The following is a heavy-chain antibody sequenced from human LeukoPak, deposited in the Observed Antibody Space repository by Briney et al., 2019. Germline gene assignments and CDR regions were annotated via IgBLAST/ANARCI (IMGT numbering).Heavy chain of an antibody. CDR2: INPKSGST. CDR1: GYTFTDYY. CDR3: ARAGFWSSWYYFDY. V-gene: IGHV1-2*02. Sequence: ASVKLSCKASGYTFTDYYMHWVRQAPGQGPEWMGWINPKSGSTYCAQKFQGRVTLTRDTSISTAYMELSGLTYDDTAVYYCARAGFWSSWYYFDYWGQGTLVTVSS. D-gene: IGHD3-3*01. J-gene: IGHJ4*02.